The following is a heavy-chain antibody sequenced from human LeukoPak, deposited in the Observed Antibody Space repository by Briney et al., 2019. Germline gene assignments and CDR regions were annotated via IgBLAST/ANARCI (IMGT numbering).Heavy chain of an antibody. CDR3: ARHTLWRFDY. V-gene: IGHV3-7*01. J-gene: IGHJ4*02. Sequence: GGSRRLSCAAYGFTFTNYWRTWVRQAPGKGLEWVANINQDGGTEYYVDSVRGRFTISRDNAKNLVYLQINSLRAEDTAVYFCARHTLWRFDYWGQEALVTVSS. D-gene: IGHD1-1*01. CDR2: INQDGGTE. CDR1: GFTFTNYW.